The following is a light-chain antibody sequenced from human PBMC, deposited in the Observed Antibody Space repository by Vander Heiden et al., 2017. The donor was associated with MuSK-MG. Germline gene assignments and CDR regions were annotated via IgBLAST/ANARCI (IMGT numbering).Light chain of an antibody. CDR1: QTVSSNY. CDR2: GAS. CDR3: QQYGSSPSA. Sequence: EIVFTQSPGTLSLSPGETATLSCRASQTVSSNYLAWYQQKPGQAPRLLIFGASSRATGIPDRFSGSGSWTDFTLTISGLEPEDFAIYYCQQYGSSPSAFGQGTKVEIK. J-gene: IGKJ1*01. V-gene: IGKV3-20*01.